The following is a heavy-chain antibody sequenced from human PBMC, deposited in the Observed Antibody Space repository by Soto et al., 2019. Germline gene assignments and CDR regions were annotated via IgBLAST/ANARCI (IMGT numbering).Heavy chain of an antibody. CDR2: IYYSGST. CDR1: GGSISSYY. D-gene: IGHD3-9*01. V-gene: IGHV4-59*01. Sequence: SETLSLTCTVSGGSISSYYWSWIRQPPGKGLEWIGYIYYSGSTNYNPSLKSRVTISVDTSKNQFSLKLSSVTAADTAVYYCARDQGYDILTGIFDYWGQGTLVTVSS. J-gene: IGHJ4*02. CDR3: ARDQGYDILTGIFDY.